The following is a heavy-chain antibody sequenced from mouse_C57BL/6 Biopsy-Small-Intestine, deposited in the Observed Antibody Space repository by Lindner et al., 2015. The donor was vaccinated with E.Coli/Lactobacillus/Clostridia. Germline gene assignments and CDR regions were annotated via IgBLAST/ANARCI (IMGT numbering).Heavy chain of an antibody. CDR3: ARENGSFDY. D-gene: IGHD1-1*01. CDR1: GYAFSSSW. Sequence: VQLQESGPELVKPGASVKISCKASGYAFSSSWMNWVKQRPGKGLEWIGRIYPGDGDTNYNGKFKGKATLTADKSSSTAYMQLSSLTSEDSAVYFCARENGSFDYWGQGTTLTVSS. J-gene: IGHJ2*01. V-gene: IGHV1-82*01. CDR2: IYPGDGDT.